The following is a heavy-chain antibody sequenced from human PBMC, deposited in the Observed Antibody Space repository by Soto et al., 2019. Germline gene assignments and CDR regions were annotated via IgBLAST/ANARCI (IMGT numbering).Heavy chain of an antibody. CDR1: GFTFSSYA. D-gene: IGHD3-16*02. Sequence: GGSLRLSCAASGFTFSSYAMSWVRQAPGKGLEWVSAISGSGSTFYADSVKGRFTISRDNSKNTLYLQMNSLRAEDTAVYYCAKEKDYDYVWGSYRYTSDYWGQGTLVTVSS. V-gene: IGHV3-23*01. CDR2: ISGSGST. J-gene: IGHJ4*02. CDR3: AKEKDYDYVWGSYRYTSDY.